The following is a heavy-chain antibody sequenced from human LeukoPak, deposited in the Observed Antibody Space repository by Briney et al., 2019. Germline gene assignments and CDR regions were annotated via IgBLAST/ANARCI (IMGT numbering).Heavy chain of an antibody. CDR2: ISYDGSNK. CDR1: GFTFSSYA. J-gene: IGHJ6*04. Sequence: GGSLGLSCAASGFTFSSYAMHWVRQAPGKGLEWVAVISYDGSNKYYADSVKGRFTISRDNSKNTLYLQMNSLRAEDTAVYYCARELGRGSGSLYYGMDVWGKGTTVTVSS. CDR3: ARELGRGSGSLYYGMDV. V-gene: IGHV3-30*04. D-gene: IGHD3-10*01.